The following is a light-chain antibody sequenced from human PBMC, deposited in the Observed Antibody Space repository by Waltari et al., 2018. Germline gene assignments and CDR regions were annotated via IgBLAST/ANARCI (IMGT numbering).Light chain of an antibody. Sequence: QAGLTQSPSVSKGLGQTATLTCTGNNNNVGNQGAAWLQQHQGHPPKLLSYRNNNRPSGISEKFAASRSGNTASLTITGLQPEDEADYCCSAWDSNLSAWVFGGGTKLTVL. J-gene: IGLJ3*02. CDR1: NNNVGNQG. V-gene: IGLV10-54*04. CDR3: SAWDSNLSAWV. CDR2: RNN.